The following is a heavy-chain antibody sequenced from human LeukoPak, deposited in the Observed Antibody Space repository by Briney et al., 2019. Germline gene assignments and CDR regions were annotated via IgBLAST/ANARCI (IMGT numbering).Heavy chain of an antibody. D-gene: IGHD3-16*01. V-gene: IGHV3-53*01. J-gene: IGHJ5*01. Sequence: GGSLRLSCSASGFTVSGTHMSWVRQAPGKGLEWVSAMYTGGTTYYADSVTGRFTVSRDTSRNTLFLHMNSLRAEDTAVYYCAKDEATSGGGLASWGQGTLAIVSS. CDR2: MYTGGTT. CDR1: GFTVSGTH. CDR3: AKDEATSGGGLAS.